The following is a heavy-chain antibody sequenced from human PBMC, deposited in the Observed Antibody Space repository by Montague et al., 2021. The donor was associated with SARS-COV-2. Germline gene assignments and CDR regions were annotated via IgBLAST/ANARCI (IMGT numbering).Heavy chain of an antibody. V-gene: IGHV3-30-3*01. D-gene: IGHD5-18*01. Sequence: SLRLSCAASGFSFSSYAMHWVRQAPGKGLEWVAGITYEGSNKYYADSVKGRFTNSRENDKNTLYLQMNSLRPEDTDVYYCAREDPIQAFDIWGQGTMVTVSS. CDR2: ITYEGSNK. CDR3: AREDPIQAFDI. CDR1: GFSFSSYA. J-gene: IGHJ3*02.